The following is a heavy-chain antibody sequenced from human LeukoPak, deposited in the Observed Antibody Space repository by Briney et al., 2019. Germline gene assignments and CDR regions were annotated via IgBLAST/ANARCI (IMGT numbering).Heavy chain of an antibody. V-gene: IGHV3-64D*06. CDR2: INGNGGTR. CDR1: GFTFSRYV. Sequence: GSLRLSCSASGFTFSRYVMHWVRQAPGKGLEYVSSINGNGGTRYYADSVKGRFTISRDNSKNTVYLQMSSLRTEDTAVYYCPQWVDRVGFDYWGQGTLVTVSS. D-gene: IGHD6-19*01. CDR3: PQWVDRVGFDY. J-gene: IGHJ4*02.